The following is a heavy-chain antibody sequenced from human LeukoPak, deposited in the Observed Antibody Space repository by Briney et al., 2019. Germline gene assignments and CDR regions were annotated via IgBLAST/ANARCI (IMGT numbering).Heavy chain of an antibody. CDR3: ARDNVGATNFDY. CDR2: ISSSSSYI. CDR1: GFTFSSYS. Sequence: GGSLRLSCAASGFTFSSYSMNWVRQAPGKGLEWVSSISSSSSYIYYADSVKGRFTISRDNAKNSLYLQMNSLRAEDTAVYYCARDNVGATNFDYWGQGTLVTVSS. V-gene: IGHV3-21*01. J-gene: IGHJ4*02. D-gene: IGHD1-26*01.